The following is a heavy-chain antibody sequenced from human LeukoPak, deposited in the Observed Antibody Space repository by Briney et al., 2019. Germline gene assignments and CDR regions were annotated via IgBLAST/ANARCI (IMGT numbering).Heavy chain of an antibody. Sequence: GGFLRLSCVASGFIFNKHAMSWVRQAPGKGLEWVSGLSGSGSSTDYADSVKGRFTVSRDNSKNTLFLQMNSLRAEDTAIYYCAKERDYGPADYWGQGTLVTVSS. CDR2: LSGSGSST. CDR1: GFIFNKHA. CDR3: AKERDYGPADY. J-gene: IGHJ4*02. D-gene: IGHD4/OR15-4a*01. V-gene: IGHV3-23*01.